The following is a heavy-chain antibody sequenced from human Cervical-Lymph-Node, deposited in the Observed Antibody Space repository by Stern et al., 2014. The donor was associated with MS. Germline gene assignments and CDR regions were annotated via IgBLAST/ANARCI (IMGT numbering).Heavy chain of an antibody. CDR1: GFTFSSYG. CDR2: ISYDGSNK. Sequence: DQLVESGGGVVQPGRSLRLSCAASGFTFSSYGMHWVRQAPGKGLEWVAVISYDGSNKYYADSVKGRFTISRDNSKNTLYLQMNSLRAEDTAVYYCAKELGDTAMFDYWGQGTLVTVSS. J-gene: IGHJ4*02. D-gene: IGHD5-18*01. V-gene: IGHV3-30*18. CDR3: AKELGDTAMFDY.